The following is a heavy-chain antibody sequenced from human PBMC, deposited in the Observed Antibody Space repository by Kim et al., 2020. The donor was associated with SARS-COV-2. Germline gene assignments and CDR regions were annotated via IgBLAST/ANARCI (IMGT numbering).Heavy chain of an antibody. V-gene: IGHV1-3*01. D-gene: IGHD4-4*01. CDR3: ARSVQYHFDF. Sequence: TKYSQKFQGRVSFTRDASATTAHMELSSLTSEDTAVYYCARSVQYHFDFWGQGTQVTVSS. J-gene: IGHJ4*02. CDR2: T.